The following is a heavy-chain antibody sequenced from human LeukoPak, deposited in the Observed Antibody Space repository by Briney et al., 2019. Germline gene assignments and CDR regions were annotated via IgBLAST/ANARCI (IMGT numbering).Heavy chain of an antibody. CDR2: IKSDGKT. J-gene: IGHJ1*01. D-gene: IGHD3-22*01. CDR3: ARAPSEVGGYYPEYFRH. V-gene: IGHV3-74*01. Sequence: PGGSQRLSCEASGFTFNRYWMHWVRQAPGKGLVWVSRIKSDGKTNYADSVKGRFTISRDNAKNTVSLQMDSLRAEDTGVYYCARAPSEVGGYYPEYFRHWGQGTLVTASS. CDR1: GFTFNRYW.